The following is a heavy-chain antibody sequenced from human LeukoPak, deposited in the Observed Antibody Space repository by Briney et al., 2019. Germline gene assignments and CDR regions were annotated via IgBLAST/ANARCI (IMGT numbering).Heavy chain of an antibody. CDR2: IYRGGST. V-gene: IGHV3-53*01. J-gene: IGHJ3*02. CDR1: GFTVSSNY. Sequence: GGSLRLSCAASGFTVSSNYMSWVRQAPGKGLEWVSVIYRGGSTYYADSVKGRFTISRDTSKNTLYLQMNSLRVEDTAVYYCARSSHYDILTGYSEEDAFDIWGQGTMVTVSS. CDR3: ARSSHYDILTGYSEEDAFDI. D-gene: IGHD3-9*01.